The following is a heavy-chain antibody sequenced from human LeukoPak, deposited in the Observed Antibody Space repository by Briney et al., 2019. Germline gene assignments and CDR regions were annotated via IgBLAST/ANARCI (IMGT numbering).Heavy chain of an antibody. Sequence: GGSLRLSCAASGFTFSTYWVHWVRQAPGKGLVWVSRINSDGSNTRYADSVKGRFTISRDNSKNTLYLQMSSLRAECTAVYYYVKGSSGWYEGYFDYWGQGTLVTVSS. D-gene: IGHD6-19*01. CDR1: GFTFSTYW. V-gene: IGHV3-74*01. CDR2: INSDGSNT. CDR3: VKGSSGWYEGYFDY. J-gene: IGHJ4*02.